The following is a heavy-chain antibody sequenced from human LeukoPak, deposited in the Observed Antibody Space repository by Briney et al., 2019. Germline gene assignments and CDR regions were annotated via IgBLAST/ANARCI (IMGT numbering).Heavy chain of an antibody. J-gene: IGHJ5*02. CDR3: ATVKYDYGDPVGWFDP. D-gene: IGHD4-17*01. V-gene: IGHV3-23*01. Sequence: GSLRLSCAASGFPFSASAMTWVRQAPGKGPEWVSHILSTGTTYYADSVRGRFTISRDNSKNTLYLLMTSLRADDTAVYYCATVKYDYGDPVGWFDPWGQGTLVTVPS. CDR1: GFPFSASA. CDR2: ILSTGTT.